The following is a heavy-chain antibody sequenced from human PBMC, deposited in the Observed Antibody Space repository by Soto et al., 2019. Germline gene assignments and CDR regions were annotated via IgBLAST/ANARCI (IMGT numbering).Heavy chain of an antibody. CDR2: INHSGST. D-gene: IGHD2-21*02. J-gene: IGHJ6*02. Sequence: PSETLSLTCAVYGGSFSGYYWSWIRQPPGKGLEWIGEINHSGSTNYNPSLKSRVTISVDTSKNQFSLKLSSVTAADTAVYYCATTLVVVTGSYYYGMDVWGQGTTVT. V-gene: IGHV4-34*01. CDR3: ATTLVVVTGSYYYGMDV. CDR1: GGSFSGYY.